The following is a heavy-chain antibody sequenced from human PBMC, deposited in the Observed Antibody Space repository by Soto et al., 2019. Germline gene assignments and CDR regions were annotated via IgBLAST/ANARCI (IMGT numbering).Heavy chain of an antibody. V-gene: IGHV4-30-4*01. CDR3: ARGRKDYDFGH. J-gene: IGHJ4*02. Sequence: PSETLSLTCTVSGGSISSGDYYWSWIRQPPGKGLEWIGYIYYSGSTYYNPSLKSRVTISVDTSKNQFSLKLSSVTAADTAVYYCARGRKDYDFGHWGQGTLVTVSS. CDR1: GGSISSGDYY. CDR2: IYYSGST. D-gene: IGHD3-3*01.